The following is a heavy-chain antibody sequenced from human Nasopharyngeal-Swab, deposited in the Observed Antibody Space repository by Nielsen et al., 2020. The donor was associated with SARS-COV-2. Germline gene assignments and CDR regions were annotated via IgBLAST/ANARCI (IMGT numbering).Heavy chain of an antibody. CDR3: AREYYYGSGYGWFDP. Sequence: SVKVSCKASGGTFSSYAISWVRQAPGQGLEWMGRIIPILGIANYAQKFQGRVTITADKSTRTAYMELSSLRSEDTAVYYCAREYYYGSGYGWFDPWGQGTLITVSS. V-gene: IGHV1-69*04. CDR1: GGTFSSYA. CDR2: IIPILGIA. D-gene: IGHD3-10*01. J-gene: IGHJ5*02.